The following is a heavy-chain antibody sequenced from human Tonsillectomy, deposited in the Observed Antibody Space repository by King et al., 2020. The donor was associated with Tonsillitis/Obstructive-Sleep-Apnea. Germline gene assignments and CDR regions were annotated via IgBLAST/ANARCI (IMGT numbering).Heavy chain of an antibody. CDR2: IKSKTDGGTT. D-gene: IGHD1-26*01. J-gene: IGHJ6*03. Sequence: EVQLVESGGGLVKPGGSLRLSCAASGFTFSNAWMSWVRQAPGKGLEWVGRIKSKTDGGTTDYAAPVKGRFTISRDDSKNTLYLQMNSLKTEDTAVYYCTTAPSGIVGAPYYYYMDVWGKGTTVTVSS. V-gene: IGHV3-15*01. CDR3: TTAPSGIVGAPYYYYMDV. CDR1: GFTFSNAW.